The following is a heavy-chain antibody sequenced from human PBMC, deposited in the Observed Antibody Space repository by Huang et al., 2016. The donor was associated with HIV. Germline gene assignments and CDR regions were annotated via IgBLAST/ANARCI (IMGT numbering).Heavy chain of an antibody. V-gene: IGHV3-64*07. D-gene: IGHD3-9*01. Sequence: EERLVESGGGLVQPGGSLRLSCVASGFNVRSYALHWVRQAPGKGLEYISAISGDGGTTYYGDSVKGRFSITRDNSKKMVYLQMGSLRPEDMAVYYCTRPIGTGILSAFDLWGQGTKVTVSS. CDR1: GFNVRSYA. J-gene: IGHJ3*01. CDR3: TRPIGTGILSAFDL. CDR2: ISGDGGTT.